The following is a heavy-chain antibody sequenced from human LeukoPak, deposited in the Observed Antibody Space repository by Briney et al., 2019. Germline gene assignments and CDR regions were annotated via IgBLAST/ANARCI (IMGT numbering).Heavy chain of an antibody. J-gene: IGHJ4*02. CDR2: IRQDGSDK. CDR3: AKDISHWGNFSFDY. CDR1: GFTFSSYW. V-gene: IGHV3-7*03. D-gene: IGHD3-3*02. Sequence: GGSLRLSCAASGFTFSSYWMVWVRQAPGKGLEWVASIRQDGSDKYYVDSVKGRFTISRDNAKNSLYLQMNSLRAEDTALYYCAKDISHWGNFSFDYWGQGTLVTVSS.